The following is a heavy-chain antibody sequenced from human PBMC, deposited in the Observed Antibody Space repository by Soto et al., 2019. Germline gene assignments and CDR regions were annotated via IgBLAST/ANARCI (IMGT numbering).Heavy chain of an antibody. D-gene: IGHD3-10*01. CDR1: GFTFSSYW. CDR3: AKGEFYYGSGSYTAEPRPYYYGMDV. V-gene: IGHV3-74*01. J-gene: IGHJ6*02. Sequence: GGSLRLSCAASGFTFSSYWMHWVRQAPGKGLVWVSRINSDGSSTSYADSVKGRFTISRDNAKNTLYLQMNILRAEDTAVYYCAKGEFYYGSGSYTAEPRPYYYGMDVWGQGTTVTVSS. CDR2: INSDGSST.